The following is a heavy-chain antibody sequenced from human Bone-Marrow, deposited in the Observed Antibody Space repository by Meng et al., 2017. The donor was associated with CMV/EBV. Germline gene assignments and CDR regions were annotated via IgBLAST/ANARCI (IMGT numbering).Heavy chain of an antibody. V-gene: IGHV6-1*01. CDR2: TYYRSKWYN. J-gene: IGHJ4*02. D-gene: IGHD6-6*01. CDR1: GDSVSSNSAA. Sequence: SCAISGDSVSSNSAAWNWIRQSPSRGLEWLGRTYYRSKWYNDYAVSVKSRITINPDTSKNQSSLQLNSVTPEDTAGYYCVRTRYSGSSFYFDYWGQGALVTVSS. CDR3: VRTRYSGSSFYFDY.